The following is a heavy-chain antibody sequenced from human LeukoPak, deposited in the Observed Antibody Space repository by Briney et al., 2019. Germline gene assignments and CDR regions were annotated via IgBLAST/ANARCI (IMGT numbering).Heavy chain of an antibody. Sequence: SETLSLTCTVSGGSISSYYWSWIRQPPGKGLEWIGYIYYSGSTNYNPSLKSRVTISVDTSMNQFSLKLSSVTAADTAVYYCARTAIGGELIPAYYFDYWGQGTLVTVSS. CDR1: GGSISSYY. CDR2: IYYSGST. CDR3: ARTAIGGELIPAYYFDY. D-gene: IGHD1-26*01. J-gene: IGHJ4*02. V-gene: IGHV4-59*01.